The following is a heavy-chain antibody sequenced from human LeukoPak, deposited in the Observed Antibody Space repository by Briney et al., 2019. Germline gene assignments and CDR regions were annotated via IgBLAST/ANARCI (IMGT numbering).Heavy chain of an antibody. CDR1: GFTFSSYG. CDR2: ISYDGSNK. CDR3: AKIPSLDYHDY. J-gene: IGHJ4*02. V-gene: IGHV3-30*18. D-gene: IGHD2-21*01. Sequence: GRSLRLSCAASGFTFSSYGMHWVRQAPGKGLEWVAVISYDGSNKYYADSVKGRFTIPRDNSKNTLYMQMNSLGAEDTAVYYCAKIPSLDYHDYWGQGTLVTVSS.